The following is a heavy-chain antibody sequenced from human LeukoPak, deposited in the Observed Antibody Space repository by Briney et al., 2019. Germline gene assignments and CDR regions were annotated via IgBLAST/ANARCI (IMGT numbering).Heavy chain of an antibody. V-gene: IGHV1-2*02. D-gene: IGHD2-2*01. CDR1: GYTFTCYY. Sequence: ASVKVSCKASGYTFTCYYMHWVRQAPGQGLEWMGWINPNSGGTYYAQKFHDRITMTRDTSISPAYMELSRLRSDDTAIYYCARANALYCSSTSCLFDYWGQGTLVTVSS. CDR2: INPNSGGT. J-gene: IGHJ4*02. CDR3: ARANALYCSSTSCLFDY.